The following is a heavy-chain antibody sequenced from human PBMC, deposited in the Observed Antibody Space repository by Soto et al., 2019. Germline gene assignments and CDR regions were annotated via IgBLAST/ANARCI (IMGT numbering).Heavy chain of an antibody. D-gene: IGHD5-18*01. CDR3: ARWIRYSYGYALYFDY. CDR1: GGSFSGYY. J-gene: IGHJ4*02. V-gene: IGHV4-34*01. CDR2: INHSGST. Sequence: SETLSLTCAVYGGSFSGYYWSWIRQPPGKGLEWIGEINHSGSTNYNPSLKSRVTISVDTSKNQFSLKLSSVTAADTAVYYCARWIRYSYGYALYFDYSGQGTPVTVSS.